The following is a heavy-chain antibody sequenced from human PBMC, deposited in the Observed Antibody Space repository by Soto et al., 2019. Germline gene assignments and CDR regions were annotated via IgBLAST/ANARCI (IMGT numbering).Heavy chain of an antibody. J-gene: IGHJ5*02. CDR3: ATRPYGSGENWFDP. CDR1: GYTLTELS. V-gene: IGHV1-24*01. D-gene: IGHD3-10*01. CDR2: FDPEDGET. Sequence: ASVKVSCKVSGYTLTELSMHWVRQAPGKGLEWMGGFDPEDGETIYAQKFQGRVTMTEDTSTDTAYMELSSLRSEDTAVYYCATRPYGSGENWFDPWGPGTLVTVSS.